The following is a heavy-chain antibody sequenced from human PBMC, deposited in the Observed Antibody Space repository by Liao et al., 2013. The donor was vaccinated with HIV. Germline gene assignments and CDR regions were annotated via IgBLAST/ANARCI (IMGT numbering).Heavy chain of an antibody. CDR2: IYYRGST. V-gene: IGHV4-59*11. Sequence: QVQLQESGPGLVKSSETLSLTCTVSGGSISSHYWSWIRQPPGKGLEWVGYIYYRGSTNYNPSFKSRITISVDTSKDQFSLKLTSVTAADTAVYYCARWFGNNYGIDSWGQGTLVTVSS. J-gene: IGHJ4*02. D-gene: IGHD5-24*01. CDR3: ARWFGNNYGIDS. CDR1: GGSISSHY.